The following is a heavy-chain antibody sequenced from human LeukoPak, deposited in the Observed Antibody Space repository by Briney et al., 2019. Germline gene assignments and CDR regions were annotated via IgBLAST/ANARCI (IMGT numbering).Heavy chain of an antibody. CDR1: GGSIRTYY. CDR3: ARGYDYYDY. CDR2: ISTTGNT. D-gene: IGHD3-16*01. J-gene: IGHJ4*02. Sequence: PAETLSLTCTVSGGSIRTYYWSWVRQPAGKRLEWIGRISTTGNTNYNPSLKSRVTMSVDTSKNHFSLKLSSVTAADTAVYHCARGYDYYDYWGQGTLVTVSS. V-gene: IGHV4-4*07.